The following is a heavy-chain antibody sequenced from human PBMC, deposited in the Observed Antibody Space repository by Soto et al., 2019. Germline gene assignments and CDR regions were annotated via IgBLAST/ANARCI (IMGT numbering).Heavy chain of an antibody. Sequence: EVQLVGSGGGLVQPGGSLRLSCAASGFTFSSYWMSWVRQAPGKGLEWVANIKQDGSEKYYVDSVKGRFTISRDNAKNSLYLQMNSLRAEDTAVYYCARTSSSWYLGYYYYYMDVWGKGTTVTVSS. CDR3: ARTSSSWYLGYYYYYMDV. D-gene: IGHD6-13*01. J-gene: IGHJ6*03. CDR2: IKQDGSEK. V-gene: IGHV3-7*01. CDR1: GFTFSSYW.